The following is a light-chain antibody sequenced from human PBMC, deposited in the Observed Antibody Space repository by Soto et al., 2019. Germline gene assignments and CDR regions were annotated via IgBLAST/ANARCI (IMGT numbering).Light chain of an antibody. J-gene: IGKJ4*01. V-gene: IGKV1-39*01. CDR3: QQSYSTSLP. Sequence: DIQMTQSPSSLSASVGDRVTITCRASQSISSYLNWYQQKPGKAPKLLIYAASSLQSGVPSRFSGSGSGTECTLTISSLQPEEFATYYCQQSYSTSLPFGGGTKVEIK. CDR1: QSISSY. CDR2: AAS.